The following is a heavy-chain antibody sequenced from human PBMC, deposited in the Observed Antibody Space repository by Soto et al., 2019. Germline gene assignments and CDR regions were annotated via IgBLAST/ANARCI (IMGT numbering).Heavy chain of an antibody. J-gene: IGHJ5*02. CDR2: IYHSGST. V-gene: IGHV4-30-2*01. CDR3: CGVDTTFNWFDP. CDR1: GGSISSGGYS. Sequence: SETLSLTCAVSGGSISSGGYSWSWIRQPPGKGLEWIGYIYHSGSTYYKPSLKSRVTISVDRSKNQFSLKLSSVTAADTVVYYCCGVDTTFNWFDPWGQGTLVTVSS. D-gene: IGHD5-18*01.